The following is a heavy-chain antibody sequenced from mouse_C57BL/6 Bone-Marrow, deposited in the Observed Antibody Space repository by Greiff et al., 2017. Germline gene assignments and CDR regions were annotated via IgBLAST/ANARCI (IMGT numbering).Heavy chain of an antibody. Sequence: EVQRVESGGGLVQPKGSLKLSCAASGFSFNTYAMNWVRQAPGKGLEWVARIRSKSNNYATYYADSVKDRFTISRDDSESMLYLQMNNLKTEDTAMYYCVRQDGYYKGFAYWGQGTLVTGSA. CDR2: IRSKSNNYAT. D-gene: IGHD2-3*01. V-gene: IGHV10-1*01. J-gene: IGHJ3*01. CDR1: GFSFNTYA. CDR3: VRQDGYYKGFAY.